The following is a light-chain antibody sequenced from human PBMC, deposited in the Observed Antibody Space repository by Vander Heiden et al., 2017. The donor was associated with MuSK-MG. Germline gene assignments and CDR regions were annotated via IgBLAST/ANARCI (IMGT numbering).Light chain of an antibody. V-gene: IGLV3-19*01. CDR1: SLRNFY. J-gene: IGLJ2*01. CDR3: NSRDSSVNHLVV. Sequence: SSELTQDPAVSVALGQTVRITCQGDSLRNFYASWYQQKPGQAPVLVIYGKKNRPSGSPERFSGSSSGTTASLTITGSQAEDEADYYCNSRDSSVNHLVVFGGGTKLTVL. CDR2: GKK.